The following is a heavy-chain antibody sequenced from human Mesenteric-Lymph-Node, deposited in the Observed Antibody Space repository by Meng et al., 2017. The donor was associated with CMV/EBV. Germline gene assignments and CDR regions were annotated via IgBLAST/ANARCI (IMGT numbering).Heavy chain of an antibody. J-gene: IGHJ5*02. CDR3: ARGPNYGSGGYLRS. V-gene: IGHV1-2*02. D-gene: IGHD3-10*01. CDR2: INPNSGAT. CDR1: GYTFTGYY. Sequence: ASVKVSCKASGYTFTGYYIHWVRQAPGQGLEWMGWINPNSGATNYAQKFQGRVTMTRDTSISTAYMELNMLRHDDTAVYYCARGPNYGSGGYLRSWGQGMLVTVSS.